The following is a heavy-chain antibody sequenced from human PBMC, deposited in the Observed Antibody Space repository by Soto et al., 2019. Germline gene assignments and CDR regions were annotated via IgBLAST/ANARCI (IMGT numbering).Heavy chain of an antibody. CDR3: ARAFFYQGSDSRGYSFDAFDF. Sequence: GASVEVACKASGYTFTSSGISWVRQAPGQGLEWMGWISAHTGSSEYAQRFQGRVTMNTDRSTSTAYMELRSLRSDDTAVYYCARAFFYQGSDSRGYSFDAFDFWGPGTLVTVSS. CDR1: GYTFTSSG. D-gene: IGHD3-22*01. J-gene: IGHJ3*01. V-gene: IGHV1-18*01. CDR2: ISAHTGSS.